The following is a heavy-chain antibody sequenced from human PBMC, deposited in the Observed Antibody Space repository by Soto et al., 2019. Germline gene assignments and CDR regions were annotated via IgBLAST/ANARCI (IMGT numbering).Heavy chain of an antibody. V-gene: IGHV3-23*01. CDR2: ISDSGGST. Sequence: EVQLLESGGGLVHPGGSLTVSCAASGFTFSSYAMIWVRQAPGKGLEWVSTISDSGGSTYYADSVKGRFSISRDNSKNTLYLQMNSVRAEDTAVYYCAKDLGQQLIDGTADYWGQGTLVNVSS. CDR3: AKDLGQQLIDGTADY. CDR1: GFTFSSYA. D-gene: IGHD6-13*01. J-gene: IGHJ4*02.